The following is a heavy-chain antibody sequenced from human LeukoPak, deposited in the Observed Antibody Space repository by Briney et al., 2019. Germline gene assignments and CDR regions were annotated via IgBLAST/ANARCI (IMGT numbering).Heavy chain of an antibody. Sequence: ASVKVSCKASGYTFTSYGISWVRQAPGQGLEWMGWISAYNGNTNYAQKLQGRVTMTTDTSTSTAYMELRSLRSDDTAVYYCATSPVYYYYYGMDVWGQGTTVIVSS. V-gene: IGHV1-18*01. CDR2: ISAYNGNT. CDR3: ATSPVYYYYYGMDV. J-gene: IGHJ6*02. CDR1: GYTFTSYG.